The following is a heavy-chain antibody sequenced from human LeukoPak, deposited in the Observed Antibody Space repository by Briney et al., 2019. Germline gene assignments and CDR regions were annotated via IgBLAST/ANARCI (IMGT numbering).Heavy chain of an antibody. CDR1: GFTVISNY. J-gene: IGHJ3*02. D-gene: IGHD3-3*01. CDR2: LTGSGGST. V-gene: IGHV3-23*01. CDR3: AKGPSFWLTPIAFAI. Sequence: GSLRLSCAASGFTVISNYMSWVRQAPGKGLEWVSGLTGSGGSTYYADSVKGRFIISRDNSKNTLSLQMNSLRAEDTAVYYCAKGPSFWLTPIAFAIWGQGTMVTVSS.